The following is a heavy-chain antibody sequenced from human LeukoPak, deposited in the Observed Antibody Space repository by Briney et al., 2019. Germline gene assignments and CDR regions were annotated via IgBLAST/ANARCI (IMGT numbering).Heavy chain of an antibody. CDR3: AKAAVAGNFDY. Sequence: GRSLRLSCAASGFTFDDYAMHWVRQAPGKGLEWVSGISWNSGSIGYADSVKGRFTISRDNAKNSLYLQMNSLRAEDTALYYCAKAAVAGNFDYWGQGTLVTVSS. V-gene: IGHV3-9*01. CDR2: ISWNSGSI. D-gene: IGHD6-19*01. J-gene: IGHJ4*02. CDR1: GFTFDDYA.